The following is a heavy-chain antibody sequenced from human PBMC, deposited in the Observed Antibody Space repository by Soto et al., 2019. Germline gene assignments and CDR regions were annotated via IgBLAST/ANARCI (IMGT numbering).Heavy chain of an antibody. D-gene: IGHD2-15*01. Sequence: GGSLRLSCAASGFTFSSYSMNWVRQAPGRGLEWVSSISSSSSYIYYADSVKGRFTISRDNAKNSLYLQMNSLRAEDTAVYYCARDIGGPNDYYYYGMDVWGQGTTVTVSS. CDR3: ARDIGGPNDYYYYGMDV. CDR1: GFTFSSYS. J-gene: IGHJ6*02. CDR2: ISSSSSYI. V-gene: IGHV3-21*01.